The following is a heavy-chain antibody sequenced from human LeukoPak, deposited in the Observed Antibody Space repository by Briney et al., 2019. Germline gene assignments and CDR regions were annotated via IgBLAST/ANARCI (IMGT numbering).Heavy chain of an antibody. CDR1: GGSISSGSYS. CDR3: ARRSSGWYRYDY. CDR2: ISTSGST. J-gene: IGHJ4*02. Sequence: SETLSLTCTVSGGSISSGSYSWSWIRQPAGKGLEWIGRISTSGSTNYNPSLKSRVTIPLDTSKNQFSLKLTSVTAADTAVYYCARRSSGWYRYDYWGQGTLVTVSS. V-gene: IGHV4-61*02. D-gene: IGHD6-19*01.